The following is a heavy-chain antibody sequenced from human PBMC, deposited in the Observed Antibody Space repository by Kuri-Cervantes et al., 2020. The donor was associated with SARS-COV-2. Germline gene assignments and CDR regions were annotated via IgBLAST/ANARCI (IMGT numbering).Heavy chain of an antibody. CDR2: ISSSGSTI. CDR3: AARGGGSGFDY. CDR1: GVTFSSYE. Sequence: GESLKISCAASGVTFSSYEMNWVRQAPGKGLDWVSYISSSGSTIYYANSVKGRFTISRHNVKNTLYLEMNSLRAEDTAVYYCAARGGGSGFDYWGQGTLVTVSS. V-gene: IGHV3-48*03. D-gene: IGHD3-16*01. J-gene: IGHJ4*02.